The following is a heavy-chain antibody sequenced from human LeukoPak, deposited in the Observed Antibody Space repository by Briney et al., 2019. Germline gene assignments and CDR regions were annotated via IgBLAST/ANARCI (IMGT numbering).Heavy chain of an antibody. Sequence: GGSLRLSCAASGFTFSTYAMSWVRQAAGKGLEWVSLISGSGGGTYYADSVKGRFTISRDNSKNTLYLQLNSLRVEDTAVYYCARDVGSGTKGWFDPWGQGTLVTVSS. V-gene: IGHV3-23*01. CDR2: ISGSGGGT. CDR3: ARDVGSGTKGWFDP. J-gene: IGHJ5*02. D-gene: IGHD3-10*01. CDR1: GFTFSTYA.